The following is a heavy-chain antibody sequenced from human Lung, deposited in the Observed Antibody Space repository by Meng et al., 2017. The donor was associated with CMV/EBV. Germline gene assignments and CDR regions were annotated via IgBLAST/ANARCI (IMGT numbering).Heavy chain of an antibody. CDR3: ATTSFNYGSGTLDY. J-gene: IGHJ4*02. D-gene: IGHD3-10*01. Sequence: QVQLQQWGAGLLKPSETLSLTCTVSGGSISSGGYYWSWIRQPAGKGLEWIGRINTSGSINYNPSFKSRVTISVDTSKNQFSLRLSSVAATDTAVYFCATTSFNYGSGTLDYWGRGTLVTVSS. CDR1: GGSISSGGYY. V-gene: IGHV4-61*02. CDR2: INTSGSI.